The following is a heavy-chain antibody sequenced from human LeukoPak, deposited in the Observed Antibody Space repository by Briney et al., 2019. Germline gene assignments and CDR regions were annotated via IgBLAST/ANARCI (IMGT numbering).Heavy chain of an antibody. CDR2: INPSGGST. J-gene: IGHJ4*02. Sequence: ASVKVSCKASGYTFTSYYMHWVRQAPGQGREWMGIINPSGGSTSYTQKFQGRVTMTRDTSTTTVYMELSSLRSQDTAVYYCARHKEVGEYYYFDYWGQGTLVTVSS. V-gene: IGHV1-46*01. CDR3: ARHKEVGEYYYFDY. D-gene: IGHD2-15*01. CDR1: GYTFTSYY.